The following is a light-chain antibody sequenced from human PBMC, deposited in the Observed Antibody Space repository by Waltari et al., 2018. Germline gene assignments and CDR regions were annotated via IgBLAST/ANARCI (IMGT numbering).Light chain of an antibody. V-gene: IGKV1-5*03. CDR2: DAS. CDR3: QQYNSNSLLT. J-gene: IGKJ4*01. CDR1: QSINNR. Sequence: DIQMTQSPSTLSASVGDRVTITCRASQSINNRLAWYQQKPGKAPNLLIYDASTLEVGVPSRFSGSASGTEFTLTISSLQPDDFATYYCQQYNSNSLLTFGGGTKVEIK.